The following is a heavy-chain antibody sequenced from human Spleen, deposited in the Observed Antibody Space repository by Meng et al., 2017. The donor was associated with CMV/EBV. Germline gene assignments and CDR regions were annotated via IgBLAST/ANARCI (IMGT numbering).Heavy chain of an antibody. V-gene: IGHV3-66*02. CDR3: AGLIAVAGP. Sequence: GESLKISCVGSGFTVSTNYMSWVRQAPGKGLEWVSVIYDGGSTHYADSVKGRFTISRDHSENTLYLQMNSLRPEDTAVYYCAGLIAVAGPWGQGTLVTVSS. CDR2: IYDGGST. J-gene: IGHJ4*02. D-gene: IGHD6-19*01. CDR1: GFTVSTNY.